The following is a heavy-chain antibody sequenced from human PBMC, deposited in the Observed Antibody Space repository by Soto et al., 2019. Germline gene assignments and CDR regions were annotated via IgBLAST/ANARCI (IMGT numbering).Heavy chain of an antibody. V-gene: IGHV3-30-3*01. CDR1: GFTFSSYA. Sequence: QVQLVESGGGVVQPGRSLRLSCAASGFTFSSYAMHWVRQAPGKGLEWVAVISYDGSNKYYADSVKGRFTISRDNSKNTLYLQMNSLRAEDTAVYYCARDGYGSSLTNWFDPWGQGTLVTVSS. D-gene: IGHD6-13*01. J-gene: IGHJ5*02. CDR2: ISYDGSNK. CDR3: ARDGYGSSLTNWFDP.